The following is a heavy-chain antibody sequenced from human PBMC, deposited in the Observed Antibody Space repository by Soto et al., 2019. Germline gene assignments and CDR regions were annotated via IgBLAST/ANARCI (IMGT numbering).Heavy chain of an antibody. J-gene: IGHJ6*02. CDR1: GFTFSNAW. D-gene: IGHD3-3*01. Sequence: LRLSCAASGFTFSNAWMSWVRQAPGKGLEWVGRIKSKTDGGTTDYAAPVKGRFTISRDDSKNTLYLQMNSLKTEDTAVYYCTTGLRFLEWLLSPLYYSGMDVWGQATSVTVS. V-gene: IGHV3-15*01. CDR3: TTGLRFLEWLLSPLYYSGMDV. CDR2: IKSKTDGGTT.